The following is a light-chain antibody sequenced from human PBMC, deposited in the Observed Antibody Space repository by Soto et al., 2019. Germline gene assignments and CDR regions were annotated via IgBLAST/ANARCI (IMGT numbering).Light chain of an antibody. J-gene: IGKJ1*01. CDR1: QSVLYSSNNKNY. V-gene: IGKV4-1*01. CDR2: WAS. CDR3: QQYYNTPWT. Sequence: DIVMTQSPDSLAVSLGERATINCKSSQSVLYSSNNKNYLAWFQQKPGQPPKLLIYWASTRESVVPDRFSGSGSGTDDTLTISSRQASDVAVYYCQQYYNTPWTFGQGTKVEIK.